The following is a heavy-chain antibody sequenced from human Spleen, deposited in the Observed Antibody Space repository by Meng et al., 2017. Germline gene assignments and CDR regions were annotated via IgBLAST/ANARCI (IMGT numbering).Heavy chain of an antibody. V-gene: IGHV1-46*01. D-gene: IGHD1-26*01. CDR1: GYSFISYY. CDR2: INPSGGST. CDR3: AREELIWGLDC. J-gene: IGHJ4*02. Sequence: VQLVQSGAEVKKPGASVKVTCTASGYSFISYYIHWVRQAPGQGLEWMGIINPSGGSTDYAQNFQGRVTMTRDTSTSTVYMELTSLRSEDTAIYYCAREELIWGLDCWGQGTLVTVSS.